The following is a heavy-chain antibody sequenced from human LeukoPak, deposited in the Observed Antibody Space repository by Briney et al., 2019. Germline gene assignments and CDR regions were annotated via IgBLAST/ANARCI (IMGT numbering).Heavy chain of an antibody. V-gene: IGHV4-39*01. Sequence: PSETLSLTCTVSGGSLTDSSYYWGWIRQSPGAGLEWIGKIYLDGRTNYAPSLRSRVTISIDTSKNQFSLRLTSVTAADRAVYYRARLGGSYFRHGYYFYYMDVWGKGTTVTVSS. CDR1: GGSLTDSSYY. CDR3: ARLGGSYFRHGYYFYYMDV. D-gene: IGHD1-26*01. CDR2: IYLDGRT. J-gene: IGHJ6*03.